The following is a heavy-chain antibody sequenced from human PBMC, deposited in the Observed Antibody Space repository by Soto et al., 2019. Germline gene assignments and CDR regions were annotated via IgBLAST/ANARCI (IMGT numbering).Heavy chain of an antibody. Sequence: GESLKISCKGSGYSFTSYFIGWVRQMPGKGLEWMGIIYPGDSDTRYSPSFQGQVTISADKSISTAYLQWSSLKASDTAMYYCARHPYYNWNYVEGSAFDIWGQGTMVTVSS. J-gene: IGHJ3*02. D-gene: IGHD1-7*01. V-gene: IGHV5-51*01. CDR3: ARHPYYNWNYVEGSAFDI. CDR1: GYSFTSYF. CDR2: IYPGDSDT.